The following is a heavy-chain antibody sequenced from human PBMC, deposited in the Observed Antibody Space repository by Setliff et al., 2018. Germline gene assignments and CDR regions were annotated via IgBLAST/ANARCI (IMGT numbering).Heavy chain of an antibody. J-gene: IGHJ6*03. CDR3: TRVWSMVSDSYYFYMDV. CDR2: INSDGSST. CDR1: GFTFTTYW. V-gene: IGHV3-74*01. D-gene: IGHD2-8*02. Sequence: GGSLRLSCAASGFTFTTYWMYWVRQSPGKGLAWVSRINSDGSSTTYADSVKGRFTISRDNAKNTLYLQMNSLRAENTAVYFCTRVWSMVSDSYYFYMDVWGKGTTVTVSS.